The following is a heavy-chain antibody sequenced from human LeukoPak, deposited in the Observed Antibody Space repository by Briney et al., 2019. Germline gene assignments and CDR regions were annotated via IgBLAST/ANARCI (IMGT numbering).Heavy chain of an antibody. CDR1: GFTFSSYS. Sequence: PGGSLRLSCAASGFTFSSYSMNWVRQAPGKGLEWLSYVSGSRTTVYYADSVKGRFTISRDNAKNSLYLQMNSLRAEDTAVYYCARPREIAAAGLAPPDYWGQGTLVTVSS. V-gene: IGHV3-48*04. D-gene: IGHD6-13*01. J-gene: IGHJ4*02. CDR3: ARPREIAAAGLAPPDY. CDR2: VSGSRTTV.